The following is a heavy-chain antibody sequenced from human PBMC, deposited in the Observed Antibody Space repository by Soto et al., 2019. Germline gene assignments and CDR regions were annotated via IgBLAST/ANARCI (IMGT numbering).Heavy chain of an antibody. J-gene: IGHJ4*02. Sequence: GGSLRLSCAASGFTFSSYAMSWVRQAPGKGLEWVSAISGSGGSTYYADSVKGRFTISRDNSKNTLYLQMNSLRAEDTAVYYCAKDEQSHYDILTGTSLFDYWGQGTLVTVSS. D-gene: IGHD3-9*01. CDR1: GFTFSSYA. CDR2: ISGSGGST. CDR3: AKDEQSHYDILTGTSLFDY. V-gene: IGHV3-23*01.